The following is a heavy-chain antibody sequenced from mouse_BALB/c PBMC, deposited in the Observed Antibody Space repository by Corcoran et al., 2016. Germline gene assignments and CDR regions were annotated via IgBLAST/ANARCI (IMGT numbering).Heavy chain of an antibody. CDR1: GYTFTSYV. J-gene: IGHJ2*01. Sequence: EVQLQQSGPELVKPGTSVKMSCKASGYTFTSYVMHWVKQKPGQGLEWFGYIYPYNDDTKYNEEFKGKATLTSDKSSSTAYMELNSLTSEDSAVYYCAREVPGGYPFDYWGQGTTLTVSS. D-gene: IGHD2-2*01. CDR3: AREVPGGYPFDY. V-gene: IGHV1S136*01. CDR2: IYPYNDDT.